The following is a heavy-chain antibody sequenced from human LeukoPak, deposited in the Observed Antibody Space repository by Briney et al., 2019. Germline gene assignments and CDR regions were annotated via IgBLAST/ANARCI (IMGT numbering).Heavy chain of an antibody. J-gene: IGHJ4*02. D-gene: IGHD3-10*01. CDR1: GGSISSYF. CDR3: ARSYGSGTYSLFDY. V-gene: IGHV4-59*01. Sequence: SETLSLTCTVSGGSISSYFWSWIRQPPGKGLEWIGYIYYSGSANYNPSPKSRVTISVDTSKNQFSLKLSSVTAADTAVYYCARSYGSGTYSLFDYWGQGTLVTVSS. CDR2: IYYSGSA.